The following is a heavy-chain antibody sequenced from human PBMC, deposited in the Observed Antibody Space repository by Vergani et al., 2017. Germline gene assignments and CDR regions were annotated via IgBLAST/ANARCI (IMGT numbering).Heavy chain of an antibody. J-gene: IGHJ5*02. D-gene: IGHD3-10*01. CDR3: AREPTDYYGSGSDYH. V-gene: IGHV4-59*12. Sequence: QVQLQESGPGLLKPSETLSLTCTVPGGSISSYYWCCIRQPPGKGLEWVGYNYYIGSTNYNPYLKSRVTMSVDTSKNQFSLKLSSVTAAETAVYYCAREPTDYYGSGSDYHWGQGTLVTVSS. CDR1: GGSISSYY. CDR2: NYYIGST.